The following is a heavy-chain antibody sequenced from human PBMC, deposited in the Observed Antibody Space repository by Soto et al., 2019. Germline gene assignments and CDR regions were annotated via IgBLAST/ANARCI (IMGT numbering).Heavy chain of an antibody. D-gene: IGHD2-15*01. Sequence: GSLRLSCAASGFIFRTYGMHWVRPAPGKGLEWVALILNDGNSEYYADPVKGRFTISRDNSKNMLYLQMNSPRVEETAMYYFAHLRYSNPAGMDVWGQGTTVTVSS. J-gene: IGHJ6*02. CDR2: ILNDGNSE. CDR3: AHLRYSNPAGMDV. CDR1: GFIFRTYG. V-gene: IGHV3-30*03.